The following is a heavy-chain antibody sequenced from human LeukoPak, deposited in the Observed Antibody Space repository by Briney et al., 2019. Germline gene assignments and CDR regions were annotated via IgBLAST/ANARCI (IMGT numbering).Heavy chain of an antibody. CDR1: GYTFTSYA. CDR3: ARVKGDRGYYYGMDV. V-gene: IGHV1-3*01. CDR2: INAGNGNT. J-gene: IGHJ6*04. Sequence: ASVKVSCNASGYTFTSYAMHWVRQAPGQRLELMGWINAGNGNTKYSQKFQGRVTIARDTSASTAYMELSSLRSEDTAVYYCARVKGDRGYYYGMDVWGKGTTVTVSS. D-gene: IGHD3-10*01.